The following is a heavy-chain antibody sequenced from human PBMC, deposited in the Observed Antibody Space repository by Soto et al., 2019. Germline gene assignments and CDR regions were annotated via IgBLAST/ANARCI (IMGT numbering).Heavy chain of an antibody. CDR3: ARVLVLYGGFDS. V-gene: IGHV3-11*01. Sequence: GGSLRLSCAASGFTFTDYYMTWIRQAPGKGLEWVSYISSSGSTIYYADSVKGRFTISRDNAKNSLYLQMNSLRAEDPAVYYCARVLVLYGGFDSWGKGTLVTVSS. CDR2: ISSSGSTI. CDR1: GFTFTDYY. J-gene: IGHJ5*01. D-gene: IGHD3-10*01.